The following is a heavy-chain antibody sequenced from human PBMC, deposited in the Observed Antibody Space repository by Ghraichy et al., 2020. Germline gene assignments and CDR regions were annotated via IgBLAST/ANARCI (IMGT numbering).Heavy chain of an antibody. CDR1: GFTFSSYA. Sequence: GGSLRLSCAASGFTFSSYAMSWVRQAPGKGLEWVSAISGSGGSTYYADSVKGRFTISRDNSKNTLYLQMNNLRAEDTAVYYCAKASVDTAMADYYYYGMDGWGQGTTVTVSS. V-gene: IGHV3-23*01. CDR2: ISGSGGST. J-gene: IGHJ6*02. D-gene: IGHD5-18*01. CDR3: AKASVDTAMADYYYYGMDG.